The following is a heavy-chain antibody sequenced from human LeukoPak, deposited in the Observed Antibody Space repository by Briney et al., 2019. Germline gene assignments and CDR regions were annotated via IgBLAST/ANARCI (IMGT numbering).Heavy chain of an antibody. CDR1: GFTFSSYS. CDR3: ARDRGVTIFGVVINAYDV. D-gene: IGHD3-3*01. CDR2: ISSSSYI. V-gene: IGHV3-21*01. J-gene: IGHJ6*02. Sequence: PGGSLRLSCAASGFTFSSYSMNWVRQAPGKGLEWVSSISSSSYIYYADSVKGRFTISRDNAKNSLYLQMNSLRAEDTAVYYCARDRGVTIFGVVINAYDVWGQGTTVTVSS.